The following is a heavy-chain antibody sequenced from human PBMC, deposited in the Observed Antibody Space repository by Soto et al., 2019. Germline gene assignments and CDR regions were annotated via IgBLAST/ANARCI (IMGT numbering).Heavy chain of an antibody. CDR2: ISWNSGSK. D-gene: IGHD3-10*01. J-gene: IGHJ3*02. CDR1: GFTFDDYA. Sequence: EVQLVESGGGLVQPGMSLRLSCAASGFTFDDYAMHWVRQAPGKGLEWVSGISWNSGSKGYADSVKGRFTISRDNAKNSLYLQMNRLRAEDTALYYCAKDMFPNYYFDSGSYSKCAFDIWGQGTTVTVSS. V-gene: IGHV3-9*01. CDR3: AKDMFPNYYFDSGSYSKCAFDI.